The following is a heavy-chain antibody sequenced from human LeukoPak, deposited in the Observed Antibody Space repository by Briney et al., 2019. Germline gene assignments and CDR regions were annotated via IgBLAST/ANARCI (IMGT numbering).Heavy chain of an antibody. V-gene: IGHV1-3*01. J-gene: IGHJ4*02. D-gene: IGHD2-15*01. CDR1: GYTFTSYA. CDR3: ARGPYCSGGSCYEARRRNYFDY. CDR2: INAGNGNT. Sequence: ASVKVSCKASGYTFTSYAMHWVRQAPGQRLEWMGWINAGNGNTKYSQKFQGRVTITRDTSASTAYMELSSLRSEDTAVYYCARGPYCSGGSCYEARRRNYFDYWGQGTLVTVSS.